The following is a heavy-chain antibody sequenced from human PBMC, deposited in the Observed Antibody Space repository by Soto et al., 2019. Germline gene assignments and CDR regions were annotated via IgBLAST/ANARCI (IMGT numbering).Heavy chain of an antibody. CDR1: GYSFTSYW. Sequence: GESLKISCKGSGYSFTSYWIGWVRQMPGKGLEWMGIIYPGDSDTRYSPSFQGQVTISADKSISTAYLQWSSLKASDTAMYYCARPRIAVAGTYYFDYRGQGTLVTVSS. CDR3: ARPRIAVAGTYYFDY. V-gene: IGHV5-51*01. CDR2: IYPGDSDT. D-gene: IGHD6-19*01. J-gene: IGHJ4*02.